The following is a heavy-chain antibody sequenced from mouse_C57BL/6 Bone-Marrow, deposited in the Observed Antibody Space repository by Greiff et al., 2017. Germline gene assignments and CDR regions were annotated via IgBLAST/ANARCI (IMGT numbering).Heavy chain of an antibody. CDR3: ARDRETGVFDY. Sequence: EVQRVESEGGLVQPGSSMKLSCTASGFTFSDYYMAWVRQVPEKGLEWVANINYDGSSTYYLDSLKSRFIISRDNAKNILYLQMSSLKSEDTATYYCARDRETGVFDYWGQGTTLTVSS. V-gene: IGHV5-16*01. CDR1: GFTFSDYY. J-gene: IGHJ2*01. D-gene: IGHD4-1*01. CDR2: INYDGSST.